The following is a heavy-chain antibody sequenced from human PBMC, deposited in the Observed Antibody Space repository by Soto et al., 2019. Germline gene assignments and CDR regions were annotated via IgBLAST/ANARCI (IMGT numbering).Heavy chain of an antibody. CDR1: GGSITSNAYY. J-gene: IGHJ4*02. CDR3: ARDLGGSKWPESFDH. Sequence: SETLSLTCTVSGGSITSNAYYWGWVRQPPGKGREWIGNVFNTGTTFPTGTIDSNPSLEGRVTMSVDTSKNHFSLNLSSVTAADTAAYYCARDLGGSKWPESFDHWGQGTLVTVSS. D-gene: IGHD2-15*01. V-gene: IGHV4-39*07. CDR2: VFNTGTT.